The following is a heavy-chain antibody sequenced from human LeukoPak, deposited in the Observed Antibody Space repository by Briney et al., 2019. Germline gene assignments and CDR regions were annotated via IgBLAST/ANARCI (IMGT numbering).Heavy chain of an antibody. CDR3: ARVVWEQWLSCLDY. J-gene: IGHJ4*02. V-gene: IGHV1-18*01. D-gene: IGHD6-19*01. Sequence: XGXISAYNGNTNYAQKLQGRVTMTTDTSTRTAYMELRSLRSDDTAVYYCARVVWEQWLSCLDYWGQGTLVTVSS. CDR2: ISAYNGNT.